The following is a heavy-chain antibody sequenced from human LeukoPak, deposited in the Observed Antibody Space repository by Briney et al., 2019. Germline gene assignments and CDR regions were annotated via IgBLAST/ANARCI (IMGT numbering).Heavy chain of an antibody. D-gene: IGHD2-15*01. J-gene: IGHJ4*02. Sequence: GGSLRLSCAASGFTFSSYWMSWVRQAPGKGLEWVANIKQDGSEKYYVDSVKGRFTISRDNTKNSLYLQMNSLRAEDTAVYYCASLAVYCSGGSCYSGNFDYWGQGTLVTVSS. V-gene: IGHV3-7*03. CDR1: GFTFSSYW. CDR2: IKQDGSEK. CDR3: ASLAVYCSGGSCYSGNFDY.